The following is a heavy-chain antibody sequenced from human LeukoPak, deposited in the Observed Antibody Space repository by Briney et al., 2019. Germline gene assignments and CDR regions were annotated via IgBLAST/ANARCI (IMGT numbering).Heavy chain of an antibody. CDR1: GGSISSSY. D-gene: IGHD6-19*01. J-gene: IGHJ4*02. CDR3: ARGGYRSGWYVFDY. Sequence: PSETLSLTCTVSGGSISSSYWSWIRQPPGKGLEWIGYIYYSGITNYNPSLKSRVTISVDTSKNQFSLKLSSVTAADTAVYYCARGGYRSGWYVFDYWGQGILVTVSS. CDR2: IYYSGIT. V-gene: IGHV4-59*01.